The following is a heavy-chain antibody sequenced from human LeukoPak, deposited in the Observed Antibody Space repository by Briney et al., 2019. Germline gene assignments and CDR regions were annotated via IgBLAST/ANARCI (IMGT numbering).Heavy chain of an antibody. CDR2: LSGSGAST. Sequence: PGGTLRLSCAASGFTFGNYAMNWVRQAPGKGLEWVSVLSGSGASTYYADSVKGRFTISRDNSKNTLYLQMNSLRAEDTAVYYCANEAASNPWGQGTLVTVSS. CDR3: ANEAASNP. V-gene: IGHV3-23*01. D-gene: IGHD6-13*01. CDR1: GFTFGNYA. J-gene: IGHJ5*02.